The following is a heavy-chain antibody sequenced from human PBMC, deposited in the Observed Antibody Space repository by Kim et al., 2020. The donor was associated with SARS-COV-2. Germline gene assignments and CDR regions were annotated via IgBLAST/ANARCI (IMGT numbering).Heavy chain of an antibody. V-gene: IGHV5-51*01. CDR3: ARHLGSYDPMDAFDI. Sequence: GESLKISCKASGYSFTTYWIGWVRQIPGKGLEWMGIIYLGDSDTRYSPSFQGQVTISVDKSISTAYLQCNSLKASETAMYYCARHLGSYDPMDAFDIWGQGIMVTVSS. CDR1: GYSFTTYW. J-gene: IGHJ3*02. D-gene: IGHD1-26*01. CDR2: IYLGDSDT.